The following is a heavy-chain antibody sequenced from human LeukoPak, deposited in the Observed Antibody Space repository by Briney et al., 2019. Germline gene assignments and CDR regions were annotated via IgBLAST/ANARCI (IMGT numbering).Heavy chain of an antibody. CDR2: ISSSSIYI. J-gene: IGHJ4*02. CDR1: GFTFSSYS. D-gene: IGHD3-3*01. Sequence: PGGSLRLSCAASGFTFSSYSMNWVRQAPGKGLEWVSYISSSSIYIYYADSVKGRFTVSRDNAKNALFLHMNSMRAEDTAVYYCARDAEDFWSGYYTPNFDYWGQGTLVTVSS. V-gene: IGHV3-21*01. CDR3: ARDAEDFWSGYYTPNFDY.